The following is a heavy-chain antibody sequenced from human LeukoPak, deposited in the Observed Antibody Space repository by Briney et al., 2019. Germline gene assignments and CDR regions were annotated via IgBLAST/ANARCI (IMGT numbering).Heavy chain of an antibody. CDR2: ISSSSSTI. Sequence: GGSLRLSCAASGFTFSSYSMNWVRQAPGKGLEWVSYISSSSSTIYYADSVKGRFTISRDNAKNSLYLQMNSLRAEDTAVYFCARDGSYYYYYYYMDVWGKGTTVTVSS. D-gene: IGHD1-26*01. J-gene: IGHJ6*03. CDR3: ARDGSYYYYYYYMDV. V-gene: IGHV3-48*04. CDR1: GFTFSSYS.